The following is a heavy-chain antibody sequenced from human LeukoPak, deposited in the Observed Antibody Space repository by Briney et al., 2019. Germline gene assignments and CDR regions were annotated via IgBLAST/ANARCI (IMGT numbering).Heavy chain of an antibody. Sequence: GSLRLSCAASGFTFSSYGMSWVRQAPGKGLEWVSAISGSGGSTYYADSVKGRFTISRDNSRNTLYLQIDSLRAEDTAVYYCAKGGPGIAAAGTTMSWFDPWGQGTLVTVSS. CDR1: GFTFSSYG. J-gene: IGHJ5*02. CDR2: ISGSGGST. D-gene: IGHD6-13*01. CDR3: AKGGPGIAAAGTTMSWFDP. V-gene: IGHV3-23*01.